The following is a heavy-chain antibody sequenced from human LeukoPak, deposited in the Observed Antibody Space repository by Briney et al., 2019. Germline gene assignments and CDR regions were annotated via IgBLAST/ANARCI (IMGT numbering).Heavy chain of an antibody. D-gene: IGHD5-12*01. CDR3: ARSPRNIVATNFDY. V-gene: IGHV3-30*03. CDR1: GFTFSSYG. CDR2: ISYDGSNK. Sequence: GGSLRLSCAASGFTFSSYGMHWVRQAPGKGLEWVAVISYDGSNKYYADSVKGRFTISRDNAKNSLYLQMNSLRAEDTAVYYCARSPRNIVATNFDYWGQGTLVTVSS. J-gene: IGHJ4*02.